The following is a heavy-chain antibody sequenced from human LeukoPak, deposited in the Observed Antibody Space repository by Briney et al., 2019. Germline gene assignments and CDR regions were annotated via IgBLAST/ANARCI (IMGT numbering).Heavy chain of an antibody. J-gene: IGHJ6*03. CDR2: ISAYNGNT. D-gene: IGHD3-10*01. Sequence: GASVKVSCKASGYTFTSYGISWVRQAPGQGLEWMGWISAYNGNTNYAQKLQGRVTMTTDTSTSTAYMELRSLRSDDTAVYYCAREGGRVLWFGDIVAYYYYMDVWGKGTTVTVSS. CDR1: GYTFTSYG. V-gene: IGHV1-18*01. CDR3: AREGGRVLWFGDIVAYYYYMDV.